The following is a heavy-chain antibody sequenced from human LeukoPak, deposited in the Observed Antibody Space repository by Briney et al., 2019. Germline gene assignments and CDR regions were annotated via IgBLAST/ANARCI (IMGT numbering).Heavy chain of an antibody. CDR1: GFIFRNYA. CDR2: ISYDGSSK. Sequence: PGRSLRLSCAASGFIFRNYAMHWVRQAPGKGLEWVAVISYDGSSKYYADSVKGRFTISRDNSKKTLYLEMNSPRAEDTAMYYCARNDYGTFYLDYWGQGALVPVSS. V-gene: IGHV3-30-3*01. D-gene: IGHD5-12*01. CDR3: ARNDYGTFYLDY. J-gene: IGHJ4*02.